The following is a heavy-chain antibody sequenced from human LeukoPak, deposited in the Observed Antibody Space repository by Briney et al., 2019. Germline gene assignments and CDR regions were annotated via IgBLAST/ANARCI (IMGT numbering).Heavy chain of an antibody. CDR2: MNPNSGGT. Sequence: GASVKVSCKASGYTFTSYDINWVRQATGQGLEWMGWMNPNSGGTNYAQKFQGRVTMTRDTSISTAYMELSRLRSDDTAVYYCSTGERATVAYYYYGMDVWGQGTTVTVSS. D-gene: IGHD1-26*01. CDR1: GYTFTSYD. CDR3: STGERATVAYYYYGMDV. J-gene: IGHJ6*02. V-gene: IGHV1-2*02.